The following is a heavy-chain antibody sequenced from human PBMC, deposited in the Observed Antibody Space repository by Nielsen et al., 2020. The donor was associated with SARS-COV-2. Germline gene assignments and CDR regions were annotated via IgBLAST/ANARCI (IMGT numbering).Heavy chain of an antibody. CDR1: GFALSAYG. V-gene: IGHV3-48*02. J-gene: IGHJ6*03. Sequence: GGSLRLSCTASGFALSAYGMDWVCQVPGRGLEWLAHIRMSDGATQYADSVRGRFTISRDNAKNSLYLQMNSLRDEDTAVYFCAKELEVCCHYMDVWGKGTTVTVSS. CDR3: AKELEVCCHYMDV. D-gene: IGHD5/OR15-5a*01. CDR2: IRMSDGAT.